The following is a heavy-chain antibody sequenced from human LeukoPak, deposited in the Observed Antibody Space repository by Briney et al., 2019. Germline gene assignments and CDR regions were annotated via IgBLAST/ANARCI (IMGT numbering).Heavy chain of an antibody. Sequence: GASVKVSCKASGGTFISYAISWVRQAPGQGLEWMGGIIPIFGTANYAQKFQGRVTITADESTSTAYMELSSLRSEDTAVYYCARCRVVRGVIITYFDYWGQGTLVTVSS. CDR3: ARCRVVRGVIITYFDY. D-gene: IGHD3-10*01. V-gene: IGHV1-69*13. CDR1: GGTFISYA. J-gene: IGHJ4*02. CDR2: IIPIFGTA.